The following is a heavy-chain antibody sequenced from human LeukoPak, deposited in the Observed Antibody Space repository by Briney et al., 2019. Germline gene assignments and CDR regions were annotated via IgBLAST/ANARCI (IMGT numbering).Heavy chain of an antibody. V-gene: IGHV4-34*01. Sequence: SETLSLTCAVYGGSFSGYYWRWIRQPPGKGLEWIGEITHGGSTNYNPSLRSRVTMSVDTSKNQFSLKVTSVTAADTAVYYCARGPHCSGGSCYSPAFDYWGQGTLVTVSS. CDR2: ITHGGST. CDR3: ARGPHCSGGSCYSPAFDY. D-gene: IGHD2-15*01. CDR1: GGSFSGYY. J-gene: IGHJ4*02.